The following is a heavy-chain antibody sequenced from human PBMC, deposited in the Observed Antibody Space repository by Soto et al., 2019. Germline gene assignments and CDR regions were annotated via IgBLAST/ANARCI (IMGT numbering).Heavy chain of an antibody. D-gene: IGHD2-15*01. CDR1: GGSVSSGSYY. CDR3: ARYCSGGSCYPSGFDY. Sequence: QVQLQESGPGLVKPSETLSLTCTVSGGSVSSGSYYWSWIRQPPGKGLEWIGYIYYSGSTNNNPSLKSRVTISVDTSRNQFSLKLSSVTAADTAVYYCARYCSGGSCYPSGFDYWGQGTLVTVSS. CDR2: IYYSGST. J-gene: IGHJ4*02. V-gene: IGHV4-61*01.